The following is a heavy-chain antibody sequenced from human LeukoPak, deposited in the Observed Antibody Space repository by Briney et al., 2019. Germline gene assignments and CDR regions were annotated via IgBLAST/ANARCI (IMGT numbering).Heavy chain of an antibody. J-gene: IGHJ4*02. Sequence: SGGSLRLPCAASGWMHWVRQAPGKGLVWVSGINHDGSSTYYADSVKGRFTISRDNAKNTVYLQMNSLSAEDTAVYYCARDGCSSTSCSDYWGQGTLVTVSS. D-gene: IGHD2-2*01. CDR2: INHDGSST. V-gene: IGHV3-74*01. CDR3: ARDGCSSTSCSDY. CDR1: GW.